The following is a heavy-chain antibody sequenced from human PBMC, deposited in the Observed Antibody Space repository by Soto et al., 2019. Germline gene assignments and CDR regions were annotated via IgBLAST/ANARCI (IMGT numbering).Heavy chain of an antibody. CDR2: ISSSSSYI. V-gene: IGHV3-21*01. CDR3: ATPPGVAVVVPAAIDYYGMDV. CDR1: GFTFSSYS. D-gene: IGHD2-2*01. J-gene: IGHJ6*02. Sequence: GGSLRLSCAASGFTFSSYSMNWVRQAPGKGLEWVSSISSSSSYIYYADSVKGRFTISRGNAKNSLYLQMNSLRAEDTAVYYCATPPGVAVVVPAAIDYYGMDVWGQGTTVTVSS.